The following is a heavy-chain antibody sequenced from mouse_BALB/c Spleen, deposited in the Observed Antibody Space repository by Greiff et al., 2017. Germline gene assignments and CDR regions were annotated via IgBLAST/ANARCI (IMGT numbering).Heavy chain of an antibody. CDR1: GFTFSSYT. CDR2: ISNGGGST. Sequence: EVKLVESGGGLVQPGGSLKLSCAASGFTFSSYTMSWVRQTPEKRLEWVAYISNGGGSTYYPDTVKGRFTISRDNAKNTLYLQMSSLKSEDTAMYYCARQLGLRGYFDYWGQGTTLTVSS. D-gene: IGHD3-1*01. J-gene: IGHJ2*01. V-gene: IGHV5-12-2*01. CDR3: ARQLGLRGYFDY.